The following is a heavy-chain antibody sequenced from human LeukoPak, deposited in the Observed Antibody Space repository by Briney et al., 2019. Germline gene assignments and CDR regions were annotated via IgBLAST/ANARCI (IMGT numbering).Heavy chain of an antibody. V-gene: IGHV5-51*01. CDR2: IYPGDSDT. CDR1: GYSFTIYW. CDR3: ARQGYSYGYDY. J-gene: IGHJ4*02. D-gene: IGHD5-18*01. Sequence: GESLKISCKGSGYSFTIYWIGWVRQMPGKGLEWMGIIYPGDSDTRYSPSFQGQITISADKSISTAYLQWSSLKASDTAIYYCARQGYSYGYDYSGQGTLVTVSS.